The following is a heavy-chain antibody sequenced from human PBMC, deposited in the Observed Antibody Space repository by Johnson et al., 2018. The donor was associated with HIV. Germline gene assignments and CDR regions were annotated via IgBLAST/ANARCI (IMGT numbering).Heavy chain of an antibody. CDR2: IKTDGRGT. CDR3: ANIQCTGSVCKFEVLNDDDDN. V-gene: IGHV3-74*01. CDR1: GFTFSDHW. D-gene: IGHD2-8*02. J-gene: IGHJ3*02. Sequence: EQLVESGGGLVQPGGSLKLPCAASGFTFSDHWMYWVRQAPGKWLVWVSRIKTDGRGTNYADSVRGRFTISRDDAKNTLYLQKNSLRAEDTAVYHCANIQCTGSVCKFEVLNDDDDNWGEGTMVTVSS.